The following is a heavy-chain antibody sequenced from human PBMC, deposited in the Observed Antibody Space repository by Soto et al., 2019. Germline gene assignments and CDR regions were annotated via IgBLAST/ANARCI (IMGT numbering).Heavy chain of an antibody. D-gene: IGHD4-4*01. CDR3: ARDRPDLYSNYENYYYYMDV. Sequence: EVQLVESGGGLVKPGGSLRLSCAASGFTFSSYSMNWVRQAPGKRLEWVSSISSSSSYIYYADSVKGRFTISRDNAKNSLYQQMNSLRAEDTAVYYCARDRPDLYSNYENYYYYMDVWGKGTTGNVSS. CDR1: GFTFSSYS. J-gene: IGHJ6*03. CDR2: ISSSSSYI. V-gene: IGHV3-21*01.